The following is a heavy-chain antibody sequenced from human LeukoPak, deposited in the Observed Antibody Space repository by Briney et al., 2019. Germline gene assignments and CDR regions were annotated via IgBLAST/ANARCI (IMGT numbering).Heavy chain of an antibody. CDR2: ISSNGGST. V-gene: IGHV3-64*01. Sequence: PGGSLRLSCAASGFTFSSYAMHWVRQAPGKGLEYVSAISSNGGSTYYANSVKGRFTISRDNSKNTLYLQMGSLRAEDMAVYYCARGFHRRLYDSSAYYSYWGQGTQVTVSS. CDR3: ARGFHRRLYDSSAYYSY. D-gene: IGHD3-22*01. CDR1: GFTFSSYA. J-gene: IGHJ4*02.